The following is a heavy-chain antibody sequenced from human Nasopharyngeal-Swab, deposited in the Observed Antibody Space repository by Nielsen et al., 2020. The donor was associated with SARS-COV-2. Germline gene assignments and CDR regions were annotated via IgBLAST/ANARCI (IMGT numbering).Heavy chain of an antibody. CDR2: IYPGNSDT. Sequence: GGSLRLSCTGFGYSFANYWIGWVRQMPGKGLEWMGSIYPGNSDTRYSPAFHGRVTISADKSINTAYLQWTSLRASDTAVYYCARRAARDGYNYEVDPWGQGTLVTVS. D-gene: IGHD5-24*01. CDR1: GYSFANYW. V-gene: IGHV5-51*01. J-gene: IGHJ5*02. CDR3: ARRAARDGYNYEVDP.